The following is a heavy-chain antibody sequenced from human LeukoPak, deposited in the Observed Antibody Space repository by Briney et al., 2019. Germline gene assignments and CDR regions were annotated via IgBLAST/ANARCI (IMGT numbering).Heavy chain of an antibody. CDR2: ISSSGRII. V-gene: IGHV3-11*01. J-gene: IGHJ6*02. CDR3: ASVHYYGMEV. CDR1: GFTFSDYY. Sequence: GGSLRLSCAASGFTFSDYYMSWIRQAPGKGLEWVSYISSSGRIIYYADTVKGRFTISRDNAKNSLFLQMNSLRAEDTAVYYCASVHYYGMEVWGQGTTVTVSS. D-gene: IGHD2-8*01.